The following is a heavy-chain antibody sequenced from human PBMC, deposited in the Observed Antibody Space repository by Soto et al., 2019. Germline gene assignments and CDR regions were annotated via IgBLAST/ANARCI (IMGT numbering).Heavy chain of an antibody. D-gene: IGHD3-22*01. CDR2: ISAYNGNT. Sequence: QVQLVQSGAEVKKPGASVKVSCKASGYTFTSYGISWVRQAPGQGLEWMGWISAYNGNTNYAQKLQGRVTMTTDTSTSTAYMELRSLRSDDTAVYYCARLSSGYPSSKFSYYFDYWGQGTLVTVSS. CDR3: ARLSSGYPSSKFSYYFDY. V-gene: IGHV1-18*01. CDR1: GYTFTSYG. J-gene: IGHJ4*02.